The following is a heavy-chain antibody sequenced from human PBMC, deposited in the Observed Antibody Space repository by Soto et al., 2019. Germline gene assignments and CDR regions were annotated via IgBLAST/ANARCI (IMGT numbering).Heavy chain of an antibody. D-gene: IGHD6-13*01. V-gene: IGHV4-39*01. CDR3: ARHGDKADQAAAGTYAFDI. Sequence: QLQLQESGPGLVKPSETLSLTCTVSGGSISSSSYYWGWIRQPPGKGLEWIGSIYYSGSTYYNPSLKSRVTISVDTSKNQFSLKMSSVTAADTAVYYCARHGDKADQAAAGTYAFDIWGQGTMVTVSS. J-gene: IGHJ3*02. CDR1: GGSISSSSYY. CDR2: IYYSGST.